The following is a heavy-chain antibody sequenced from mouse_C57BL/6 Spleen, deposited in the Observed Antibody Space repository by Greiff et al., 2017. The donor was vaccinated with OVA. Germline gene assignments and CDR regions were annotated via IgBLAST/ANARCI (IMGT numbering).Heavy chain of an antibody. V-gene: IGHV5-16*01. CDR3: ARDRNYGSSYGYWYFDV. Sequence: EVMLVESEGGLVQPGSSMKLSCTASGFTFSDYYMAWVRQVPEKGLEWVANINYDGSSTYYLDSLKSRFIISRDNAKNILYLQMSSLKSEDTATYYCARDRNYGSSYGYWYFDVWGTGTTVTVSS. CDR2: INYDGSST. D-gene: IGHD1-1*01. CDR1: GFTFSDYY. J-gene: IGHJ1*03.